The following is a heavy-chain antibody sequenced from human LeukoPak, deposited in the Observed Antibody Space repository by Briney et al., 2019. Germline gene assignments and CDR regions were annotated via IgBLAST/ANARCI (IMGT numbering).Heavy chain of an antibody. CDR3: ARGYSNYGGFDY. J-gene: IGHJ4*02. D-gene: IGHD4-11*01. CDR1: GGSISSSSYY. V-gene: IGHV4-39*07. Sequence: SGTLSLTCTVSGGSISSSSYYWGWIRQPPGKGLEWIGSIYYSGSTYYNPSLKSRVTISVDTSKNQFSLKLSSVTAADTAVYYCARGYSNYGGFDYWGQGTLVTVSS. CDR2: IYYSGST.